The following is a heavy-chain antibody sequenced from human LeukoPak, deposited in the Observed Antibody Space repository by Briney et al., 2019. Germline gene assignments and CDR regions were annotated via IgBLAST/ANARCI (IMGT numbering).Heavy chain of an antibody. Sequence: SETLSLTCTVSGGSISSYYWSWIRQPPGKGLEWIGYIYYSGSTDYNPSLKSRVTISVDTSKNQFSLKLSSVTAADTAVYYCARRNYDPRGYYYGMDVWGQGTTVTVPS. CDR1: GGSISSYY. CDR2: IYYSGST. V-gene: IGHV4-59*08. J-gene: IGHJ6*02. CDR3: ARRNYDPRGYYYGMDV. D-gene: IGHD3-3*01.